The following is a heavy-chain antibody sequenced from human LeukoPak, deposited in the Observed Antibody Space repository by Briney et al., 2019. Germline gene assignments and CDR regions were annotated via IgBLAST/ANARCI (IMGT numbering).Heavy chain of an antibody. V-gene: IGHV4-59*08. CDR2: IYYSGST. CDR1: GGSIRSYY. J-gene: IGHJ4*02. Sequence: SETLSLTCTVSGGSIRSYYWSWIRQPPGKGLEWIGYIYYSGSTNYNPSLKSRVTISVDTSKNQFSLKLSSVTAADTAVYYCARHVGHYDFWSGYTFDYWGQGTLVTVSS. CDR3: ARHVGHYDFWSGYTFDY. D-gene: IGHD3-3*01.